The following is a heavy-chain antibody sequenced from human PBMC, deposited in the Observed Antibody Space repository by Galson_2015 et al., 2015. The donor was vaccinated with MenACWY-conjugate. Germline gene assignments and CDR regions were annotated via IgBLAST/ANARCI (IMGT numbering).Heavy chain of an antibody. CDR3: ARGHLKLEP. CDR2: ISGGGHTT. J-gene: IGHJ5*02. CDR1: GFPFSSYA. V-gene: IGHV3-23*01. Sequence: SLRLSCAASGFPFSSYAMGWVRQAPGKGLEWVSDISGGGHTTFYADSVKGRFTISRDNSKNSLYLQMNSLRVEDTAVYYCARGHLKLEPWGQGTLVTVSS.